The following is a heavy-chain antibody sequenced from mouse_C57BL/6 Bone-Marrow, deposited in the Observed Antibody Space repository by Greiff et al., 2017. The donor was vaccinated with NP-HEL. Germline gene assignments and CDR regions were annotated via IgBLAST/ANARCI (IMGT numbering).Heavy chain of an antibody. CDR3: AREDNTVVDWYFDV. V-gene: IGHV14-2*01. D-gene: IGHD1-1*01. CDR1: GFNIKDYY. J-gene: IGHJ1*03. Sequence: VQLQQSGAELVKPGASVKLSCTASGFNIKDYYMHWVKQRTEQGLEWIGRIDPEDGETKYDPKFQGKATITADTSSNTAYLQLSSLTSEDTAVYYCAREDNTVVDWYFDVWGTGTTVTVSS. CDR2: IDPEDGET.